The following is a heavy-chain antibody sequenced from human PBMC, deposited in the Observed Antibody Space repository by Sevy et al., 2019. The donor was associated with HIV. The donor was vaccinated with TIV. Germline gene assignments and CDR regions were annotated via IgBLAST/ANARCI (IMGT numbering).Heavy chain of an antibody. V-gene: IGHV3-23*01. CDR2: ISGSGGST. CDR1: GFTFSSYA. Sequence: GGSLRLSCAASGFTFSSYAMSWVRQAPGKGLEWVSAISGSGGSTYYADSVKGRFTISRDNSKNTLYLQMNSLRAEDTAVYYCAKDSSSWSYYYYYYGMDVWGQGTTVTVSS. D-gene: IGHD6-13*01. CDR3: AKDSSSWSYYYYYYGMDV. J-gene: IGHJ6*02.